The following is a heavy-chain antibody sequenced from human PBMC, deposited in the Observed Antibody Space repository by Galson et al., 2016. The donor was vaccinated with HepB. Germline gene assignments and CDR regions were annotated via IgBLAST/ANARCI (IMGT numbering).Heavy chain of an antibody. J-gene: IGHJ4*02. CDR1: GFTFRNYA. D-gene: IGHD4/OR15-4a*01. V-gene: IGHV3-23*01. Sequence: SLRLSCAASGFTFRNYAMTWVRQAPGKGLEWVSVVSGSGGGTYYADSVKGRFTISRANSKNTLYLQMNSLRAEDTAVYYCGKDGPAKCCADFEYWGQGSLVTVSS. CDR2: VSGSGGGT. CDR3: GKDGPAKCCADFEY.